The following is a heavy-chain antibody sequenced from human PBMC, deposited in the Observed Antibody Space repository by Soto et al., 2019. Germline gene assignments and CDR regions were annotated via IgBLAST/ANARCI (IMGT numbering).Heavy chain of an antibody. Sequence: SETLSLTCTVSGGSISSYYWSWIRQPPGKGLEWIGYIYYSGSTNYNPSLKSRVTISVDTSKNQFSLKLSSVTAADTAVYYCARINWRGVAFDIWGQGTMVTVSS. CDR2: IYYSGST. CDR3: ARINWRGVAFDI. D-gene: IGHD1-20*01. CDR1: GGSISSYY. J-gene: IGHJ3*02. V-gene: IGHV4-59*01.